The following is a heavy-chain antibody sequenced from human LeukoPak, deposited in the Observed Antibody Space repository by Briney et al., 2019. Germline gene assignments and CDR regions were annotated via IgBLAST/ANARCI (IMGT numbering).Heavy chain of an antibody. Sequence: ASVKVSCKASGYIFTDYYMHWVRQAPGQGLEWMGWTNPNSGGTDYAQRFQGRVTMTRDTSISTAYMELSRLTSDDTAVYYCARDPPGSAASRQIFDVWGQGTMVTVSS. CDR1: GYIFTDYY. V-gene: IGHV1-2*02. CDR2: TNPNSGGT. CDR3: ARDPPGSAASRQIFDV. J-gene: IGHJ3*01. D-gene: IGHD6-6*01.